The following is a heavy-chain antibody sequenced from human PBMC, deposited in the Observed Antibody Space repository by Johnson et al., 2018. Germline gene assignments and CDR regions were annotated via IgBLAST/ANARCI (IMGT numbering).Heavy chain of an antibody. J-gene: IGHJ1*01. D-gene: IGHD1-14*01. CDR2: ISSSSSTK. CDR1: GFTFSNYN. V-gene: IGHV3-48*02. Sequence: VQLVESGGGLVQPGGSLRLSCAASGFTFSNYNMNWVRQAPGKGVEWLSYISSSSSTKYYADSVKGRFTISRDNAKNSLYLQMNSLRDEDTAVYYCAGQPGGTQHWGQGTLVTVSS. CDR3: AGQPGGTQH.